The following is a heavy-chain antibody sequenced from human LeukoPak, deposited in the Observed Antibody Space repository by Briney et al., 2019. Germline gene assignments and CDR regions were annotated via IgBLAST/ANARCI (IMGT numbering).Heavy chain of an antibody. D-gene: IGHD6-19*01. V-gene: IGHV1-69*13. CDR3: ASAKTTYSSGRYYYYMDV. CDR1: GGTFSSYA. J-gene: IGHJ6*03. CDR2: IIPIFGTA. Sequence: ASVKVSCKASGGTFSSYAISWVRQAPGQGLEWMGGIIPIFGTANYAQKFQGRVTITADESTSTAYMELSSLRSEDTAVYYCASAKTTYSSGRYYYYMDVWGKGTTVTVSS.